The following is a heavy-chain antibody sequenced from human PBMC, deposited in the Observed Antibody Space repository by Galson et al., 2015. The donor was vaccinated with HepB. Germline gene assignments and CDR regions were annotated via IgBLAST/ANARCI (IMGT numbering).Heavy chain of an antibody. CDR2: ISYDGSDK. CDR1: GFTFTRHA. CDR3: ARALGYCSGGSCPVVDY. D-gene: IGHD2-15*01. V-gene: IGHV3-30*04. J-gene: IGHJ4*02. Sequence: SLRLSCAASGFTFTRHAMHWVRQAPGKGLEWLAVISYDGSDKYYADSVKGRIIISRDNSKKTLYLHMNSLRTEGTAVYYCARALGYCSGGSCPVVDYWGQGTLVTVSS.